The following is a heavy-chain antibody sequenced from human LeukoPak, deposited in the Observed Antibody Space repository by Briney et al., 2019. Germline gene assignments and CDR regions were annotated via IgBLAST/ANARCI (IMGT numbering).Heavy chain of an antibody. CDR2: ISSSGSTI. CDR1: GFTFSSYE. J-gene: IGHJ4*02. D-gene: IGHD2-2*01. V-gene: IGHV3-48*03. CDR3: AKEYDHLPANTSPLGY. Sequence: GGSLRLSCAASGFTFSSYEMNWVRQAPGKGLEWVSYISSSGSTIYYADSVKGRFTISRDNSKNTLYLQMNSLRAEDTAVYYCAKEYDHLPANTSPLGYWGQGTLVTVSS.